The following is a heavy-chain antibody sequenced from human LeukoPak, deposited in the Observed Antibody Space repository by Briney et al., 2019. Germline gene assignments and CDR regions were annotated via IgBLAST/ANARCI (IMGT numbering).Heavy chain of an antibody. Sequence: ASVKVSCKASGGTFSSYAISWVRQAPGQGLEWMGGIIPIFGTANYAQKFQGRVTITADESTSTAYMELSSLRSEDTAVYYCARMAGGWALAFDIWGQGTMATVSS. CDR3: ARMAGGWALAFDI. CDR2: IIPIFGTA. CDR1: GGTFSSYA. V-gene: IGHV1-69*01. D-gene: IGHD5-24*01. J-gene: IGHJ3*02.